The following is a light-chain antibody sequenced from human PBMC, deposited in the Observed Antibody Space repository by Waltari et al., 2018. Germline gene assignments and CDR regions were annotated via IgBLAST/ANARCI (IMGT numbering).Light chain of an antibody. CDR3: HQSNSIPYT. Sequence: EIVLTQSPDFQSVTPKEKVTITCRASQSIGSSLHWYQQKPGQSPKLLIKYVSQSFSGVPPRFSGSGSGTDFTLTISGLEAEDAATYYCHQSNSIPYTFGQGTKLEIK. CDR1: QSIGSS. J-gene: IGKJ2*01. CDR2: YVS. V-gene: IGKV6-21*01.